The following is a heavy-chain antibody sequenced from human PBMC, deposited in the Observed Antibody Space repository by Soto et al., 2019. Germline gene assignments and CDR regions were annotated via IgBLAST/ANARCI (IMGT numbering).Heavy chain of an antibody. V-gene: IGHV3-21*01. J-gene: IGHJ5*02. D-gene: IGHD6-6*01. CDR1: GFTFSSYS. Sequence: GGSLRLSCAASGFTFSSYSMNWVRQAPGKGLEWVSSISSSSSYIYYADSVKGRFTISRDNAKNSLYLQMNSLRAEDTAVYYCARDPYSSSSESGWFDPWGQRTLVTVSS. CDR3: ARDPYSSSSESGWFDP. CDR2: ISSSSSYI.